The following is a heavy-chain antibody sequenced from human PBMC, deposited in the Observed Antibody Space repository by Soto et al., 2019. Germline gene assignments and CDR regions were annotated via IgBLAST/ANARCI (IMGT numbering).Heavy chain of an antibody. CDR3: AKGGSSRYGRITPPRGYGMDV. CDR1: GFTFSSYA. J-gene: IGHJ6*02. D-gene: IGHD6-13*01. Sequence: GGSLRLSCAASGFTFSSYAMSWVRQAPGKGLEWVSAISGSGGSTYYADSVKGRFTISRDNSKNTLYLQMNSLRAEDTAVYYCAKGGSSRYGRITPPRGYGMDVWGQGTTVTVSS. V-gene: IGHV3-23*01. CDR2: ISGSGGST.